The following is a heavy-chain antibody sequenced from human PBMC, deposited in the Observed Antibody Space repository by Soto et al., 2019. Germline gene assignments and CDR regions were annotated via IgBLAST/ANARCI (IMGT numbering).Heavy chain of an antibody. Sequence: GASXKASCKASGYTFTSYGISWVRQAPGQGFEWMGWISAXNGNKXYAKKLQGTVXXPTDTSTXXDYTELRSLRSDHPAVYYCARALGCISNSRHSTWGQETLATVSS. J-gene: IGHJ5*02. D-gene: IGHD2-2*01. CDR3: ARALGCISNSRHST. V-gene: IGHV1-18*01. CDR1: GYTFTSYG. CDR2: ISAXNGNK.